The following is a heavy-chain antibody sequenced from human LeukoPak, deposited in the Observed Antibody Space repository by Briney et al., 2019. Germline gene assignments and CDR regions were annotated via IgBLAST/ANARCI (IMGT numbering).Heavy chain of an antibody. V-gene: IGHV3-30-3*01. CDR2: ISYDGSNK. D-gene: IGHD2-2*01. J-gene: IGHJ6*02. CDR3: ARYCIIPSCIGDSYYGMDV. CDR1: GFTFNTYA. Sequence: AGGSLRLSCAASGFTFNTYALPWVRQAPGKGLEWVAVISYDGSNKNYADSVKGRFTVSRDNSRTMVYLQMNSLRAEDSAVYYCARYCIIPSCIGDSYYGMDVWGQGTTVTVSS.